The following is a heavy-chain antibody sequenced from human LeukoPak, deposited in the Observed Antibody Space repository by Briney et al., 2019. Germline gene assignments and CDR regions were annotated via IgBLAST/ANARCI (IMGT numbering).Heavy chain of an antibody. CDR3: ARDRAQWWNDYYYYGMDV. D-gene: IGHD2-15*01. J-gene: IGHJ6*02. CDR1: GYTFTSYG. Sequence: ASVKVSCKASGYTFTSYGISWVRQAPGQGLEWMGWISAYNGNTNYAQKLQGRVTMTTDTSTSTAYMELRSLRSDDTAVYYCARDRAQWWNDYYYYGMDVWGQETTDTVSS. CDR2: ISAYNGNT. V-gene: IGHV1-18*01.